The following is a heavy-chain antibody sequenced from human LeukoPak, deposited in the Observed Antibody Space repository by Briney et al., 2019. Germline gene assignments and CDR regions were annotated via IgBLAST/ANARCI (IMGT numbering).Heavy chain of an antibody. J-gene: IGHJ5*02. CDR1: GGSFSGCY. Sequence: SETLSLTCAVYGGSFSGCYWSWIRQPPGKGLEWIGEVNHSGSTNYNPSLKSRVTISVDTSKNQFSLKLSSVTAADTAVYYCARGTLRYFDWLLNWFDPWGQGTLVTVSS. CDR3: ARGTLRYFDWLLNWFDP. V-gene: IGHV4-34*01. CDR2: VNHSGST. D-gene: IGHD3-9*01.